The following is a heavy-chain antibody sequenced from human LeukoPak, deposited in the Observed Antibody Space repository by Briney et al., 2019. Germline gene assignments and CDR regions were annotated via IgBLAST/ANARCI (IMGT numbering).Heavy chain of an antibody. V-gene: IGHV3-43*01. D-gene: IGHD6-19*01. CDR3: ARGDSSGWYNLYYYGMDV. Sequence: PGGSLRLSCAASGFTFDDYTMHWVRQAPGKGLEWVSLISWDGGSTYYADSVKGRFTISRDNSKNTLYLQMNSLRAEDTAVYYCARGDSSGWYNLYYYGMDVWGQGTTVTVSS. CDR2: ISWDGGST. J-gene: IGHJ6*02. CDR1: GFTFDDYT.